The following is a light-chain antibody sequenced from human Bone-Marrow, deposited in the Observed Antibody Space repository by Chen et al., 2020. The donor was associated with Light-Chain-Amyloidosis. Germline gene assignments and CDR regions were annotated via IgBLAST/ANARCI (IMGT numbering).Light chain of an antibody. V-gene: IGKV1-9*01. CDR1: QGINNY. CDR3: QQSISYPFT. Sequence: DIQLTQFPSFLSASIGDKVTITSRASQGINNYLVWYQQKPGKAPRLLIYAASTLHSGVPSRFSGSGSGTEFSLTINSLQPEDFATYHCQQSISYPFTFGGGTKVEVK. J-gene: IGKJ4*01. CDR2: AAS.